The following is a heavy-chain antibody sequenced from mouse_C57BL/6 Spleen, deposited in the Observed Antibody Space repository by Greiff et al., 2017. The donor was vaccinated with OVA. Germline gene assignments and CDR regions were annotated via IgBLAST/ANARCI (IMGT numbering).Heavy chain of an antibody. CDR1: GYTFTSYW. V-gene: IGHV1-69*01. D-gene: IGHD1-1*01. J-gene: IGHJ1*03. CDR3: ARNRGGSSGCFDD. CDR2: IDPSDSYT. Sequence: QVQLQQSGAELVMPGASVKLSCKASGYTFTSYWMHWVKQRPGQGLEWIGEIDPSDSYTNYNQKFKGKSTLTVDKSSSTAYMQLSSLTSEDSAVYYCARNRGGSSGCFDDWGTGTTVTVSA.